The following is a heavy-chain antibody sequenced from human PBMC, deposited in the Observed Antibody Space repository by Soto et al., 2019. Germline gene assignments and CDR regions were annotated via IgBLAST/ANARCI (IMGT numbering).Heavy chain of an antibody. V-gene: IGHV1-18*01. D-gene: IGHD3-22*01. CDR2: ISAYNGNT. Sequence: QIHLVQSGGEVKKPGASVKVSCKASGYILSSYGITWVRQAPGQGLEWMGWISAYNGNTNYAQKFQGRVTMTTDTSTSTAYMELRSLRSDDTAMYYCARDLRPYYYDSSGYSDYWGQGTVVTVSS. J-gene: IGHJ4*02. CDR3: ARDLRPYYYDSSGYSDY. CDR1: GYILSSYG.